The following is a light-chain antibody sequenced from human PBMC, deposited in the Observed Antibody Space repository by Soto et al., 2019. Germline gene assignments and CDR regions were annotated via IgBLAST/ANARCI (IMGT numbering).Light chain of an antibody. J-gene: IGLJ3*02. CDR2: ENN. CDR3: QSYDSSLSGWV. CDR1: SSNIGAGYD. Sequence: QPVLTQPPSVSGAPGQRVTISCTGSSSNIGAGYDVHWYQQLPGTAPKLLIYENNNRPSGVPDRFSGSKSGTSASLAITGLQTEDETDYYCQSYDSSLSGWVFGGGTKVTVL. V-gene: IGLV1-40*01.